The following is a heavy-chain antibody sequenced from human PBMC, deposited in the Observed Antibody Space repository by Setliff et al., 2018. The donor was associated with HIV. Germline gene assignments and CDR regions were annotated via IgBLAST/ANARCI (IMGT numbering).Heavy chain of an antibody. V-gene: IGHV1-46*01. D-gene: IGHD2-8*01. CDR1: GYTFTNYY. CDR2: INPSGGTT. J-gene: IGHJ6*03. CDR3: ARGRVMVYANRRYYYYMDV. Sequence: ASVKVSCKASGYTFTNYYMHWVRQTPGQGLKWMGMINPSGGTTNYPQKFQGRVAMTRNTSINTAYMELSSLRSEDTAVYYCARGRVMVYANRRYYYYMDVWGKGTTVTVSS.